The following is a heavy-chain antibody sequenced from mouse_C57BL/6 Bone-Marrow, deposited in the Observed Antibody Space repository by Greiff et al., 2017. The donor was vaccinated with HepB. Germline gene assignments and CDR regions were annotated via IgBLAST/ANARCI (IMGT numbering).Heavy chain of an antibody. CDR2: IHPNSGST. V-gene: IGHV1-64*01. CDR3: ARGNYGSAWFAY. CDR1: GYTFTSYW. Sequence: QVQLQQPGAELVTPWASVKLSCKASGYTFTSYWLHWVTQRPGQGLEWIGMIHPNSGSTNYNEKFKSKATLTVDKSSSTAYMQLSSLTSEDSAVYYCARGNYGSAWFAYWGQGTLVTVSA. D-gene: IGHD2-2*01. J-gene: IGHJ3*01.